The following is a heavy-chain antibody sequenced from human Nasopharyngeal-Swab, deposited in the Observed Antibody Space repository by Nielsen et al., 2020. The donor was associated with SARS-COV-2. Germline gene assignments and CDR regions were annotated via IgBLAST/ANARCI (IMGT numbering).Heavy chain of an antibody. V-gene: IGHV3-74*01. CDR1: GFTFSNSW. Sequence: GESLKISCAVSGFTFSNSWIHWVRQAPGKGLVWVSRINSDGSRTGYADSMKGRFTISRDNAKNTIYLQMNSLRAEDTAAYYCARDFDKTGDWGQGTLVTVSS. CDR2: INSDGSRT. J-gene: IGHJ4*02. CDR3: ARDFDKTGD. D-gene: IGHD7-27*01.